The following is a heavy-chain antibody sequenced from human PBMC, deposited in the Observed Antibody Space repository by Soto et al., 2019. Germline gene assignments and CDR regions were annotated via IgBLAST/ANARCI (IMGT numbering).Heavy chain of an antibody. D-gene: IGHD3-22*01. V-gene: IGHV5-51*01. CDR1: GYSFTSYW. CDR3: ARHPARDYYDSSGYLY. J-gene: IGHJ4*02. Sequence: GESLKISCKGSGYSFTSYWIGWVRQMPGKGLEWMGIIYPGDSDTRYSPSFQGQVTISADKSISTAYLQWSSLKASDTAMYYCARHPARDYYDSSGYLYWGQGTLVTVSS. CDR2: IYPGDSDT.